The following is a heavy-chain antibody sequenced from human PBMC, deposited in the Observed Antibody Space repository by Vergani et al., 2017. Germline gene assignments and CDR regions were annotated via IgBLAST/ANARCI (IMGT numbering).Heavy chain of an antibody. V-gene: IGHV3-33*01. Sequence: QVQLVESGGGVVQPGRSLRLSCAASGFTFSSYGMHWVRQAPGKGLEWVAVIWYDGSNKYYADSVKGRFTISRDNSKNTLYLQMNSLRAEDTAVYYCARTYGSGSLYNWFDPWGQGTLVTVSS. D-gene: IGHD3-10*01. J-gene: IGHJ5*02. CDR1: GFTFSSYG. CDR3: ARTYGSGSLYNWFDP. CDR2: IWYDGSNK.